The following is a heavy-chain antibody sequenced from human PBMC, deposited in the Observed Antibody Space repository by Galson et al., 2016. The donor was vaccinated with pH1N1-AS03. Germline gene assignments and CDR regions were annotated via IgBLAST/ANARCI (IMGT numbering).Heavy chain of an antibody. D-gene: IGHD1-7*01. CDR3: ARGIGITGSTPDF. V-gene: IGHV3-11*01. CDR2: LGSAPSTT. Sequence: CAGSGFSVNDYYMIRIRQAPGKGLEWVSYLGSAPSTTYYTDSVKGRFTISKDNAKNSLLLQMSSLRAEDTAMYYCARGIGITGSTPDFWGRGTFVTVSS. CDR1: GFSVNDYY. J-gene: IGHJ4*02.